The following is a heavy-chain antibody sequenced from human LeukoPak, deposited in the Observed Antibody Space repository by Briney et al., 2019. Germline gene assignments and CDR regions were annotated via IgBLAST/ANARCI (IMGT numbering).Heavy chain of an antibody. CDR1: GFTFTSSA. Sequence: ASVKVSCKASGFTFTSSAMQWVRQARGQRLEWIGWIVVGSGNTNYAQKFQERVTITRDMSTSTAYMELSSLRSEDTAVYYCAAVGYYGFWSGYPTFDYWGQGTLVTVSS. CDR3: AAVGYYGFWSGYPTFDY. J-gene: IGHJ4*02. CDR2: IVVGSGNT. V-gene: IGHV1-58*02. D-gene: IGHD3-3*01.